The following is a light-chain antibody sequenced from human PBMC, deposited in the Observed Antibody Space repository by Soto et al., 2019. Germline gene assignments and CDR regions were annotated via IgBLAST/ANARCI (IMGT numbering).Light chain of an antibody. CDR3: QQYNTYPLT. J-gene: IGKJ4*01. CDR1: QSISTW. CDR2: KAS. V-gene: IGKV1-5*03. Sequence: DIQMTQSPSTLSASEGDRVTITCRASQSISTWLAWYQQKPGKAPKLLIYKASNLEGGVPSRFSGSGSWTEFNITISSLQPDDFATYYCQQYNTYPLTFGGGTKVDIK.